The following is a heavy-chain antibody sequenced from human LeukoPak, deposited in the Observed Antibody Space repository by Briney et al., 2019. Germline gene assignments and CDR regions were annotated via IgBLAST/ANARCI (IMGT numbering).Heavy chain of an antibody. Sequence: GGSLRLSCAASGFTFDDYGMSWVRQAPGKGLEWVSGIRSSGDSTYYADSVKGRFTISRDNSKNTAYLQMNSLKAEDTAVYYCTTIPWESFDAFDIWGQGTMVTVSS. V-gene: IGHV3-23*01. J-gene: IGHJ3*02. D-gene: IGHD3-10*01. CDR1: GFTFDDYG. CDR2: IRSSGDST. CDR3: TTIPWESFDAFDI.